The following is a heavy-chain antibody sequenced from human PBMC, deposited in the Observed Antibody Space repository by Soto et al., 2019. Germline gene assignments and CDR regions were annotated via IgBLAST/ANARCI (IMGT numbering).Heavy chain of an antibody. V-gene: IGHV1-58*01. CDR3: AADATAWQQMVPSDY. CDR1: GFTFTSSA. D-gene: IGHD2-8*01. Sequence: SVKVSCKASGFTFTSSAFQWVRQARGQRLEWIGWIAVGSGYTNYAQRFQDRVTLTRDMSTATTYMELSRLASEDTAIYYCAADATAWQQMVPSDYWGQGTLVTVSS. CDR2: IAVGSGYT. J-gene: IGHJ4*02.